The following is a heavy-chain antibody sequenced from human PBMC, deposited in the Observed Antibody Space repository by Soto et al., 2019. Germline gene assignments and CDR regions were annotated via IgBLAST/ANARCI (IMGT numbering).Heavy chain of an antibody. V-gene: IGHV1-18*01. CDR2: ISGFNGDT. CDR3: SRAVQAWNYVDI. J-gene: IGHJ3*02. CDR1: GYTFISYV. D-gene: IGHD3-16*01. Sequence: QVPLVQSGAEVKKPGASVKVSCKASGYTFISYVISWVRQAPGQGLEWMGWISGFNGDTKYSQKLQGRVTLTTDTSAGTACMGLQSLRSDDTAVYYCSRAVQAWNYVDIWGQGTMVIVSS.